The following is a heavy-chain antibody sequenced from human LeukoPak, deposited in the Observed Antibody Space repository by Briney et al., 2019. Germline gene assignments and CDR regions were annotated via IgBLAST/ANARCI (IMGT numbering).Heavy chain of an antibody. J-gene: IGHJ4*02. CDR1: GVSISSYY. Sequence: SETLSLTCTVSGVSISSYYWSWIRQPPGKGLEWIGYIYYSGSTNYNPSLKSRVAISVDTSKNQFSLKLSSVTAADTAVYYCARAEYYFDYWGQGTLVTVSS. CDR2: IYYSGST. D-gene: IGHD3-10*01. CDR3: ARAEYYFDY. V-gene: IGHV4-59*01.